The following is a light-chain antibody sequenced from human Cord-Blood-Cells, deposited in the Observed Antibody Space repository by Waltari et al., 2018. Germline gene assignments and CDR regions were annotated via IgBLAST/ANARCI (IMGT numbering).Light chain of an antibody. CDR3: SSYTSSSTPWV. CDR2: DVS. CDR1: SSDVGGYNY. Sequence: QSALTQPASVSGSPGQSITISCTGPSSDVGGYNYVSWYQQPPDKAPKLMIYDVSNRPSGVSNRFSGSKSGNTASLTISGLQAEDEADYYCSSYTSSSTPWVFGGGTKLTVL. V-gene: IGLV2-14*01. J-gene: IGLJ3*02.